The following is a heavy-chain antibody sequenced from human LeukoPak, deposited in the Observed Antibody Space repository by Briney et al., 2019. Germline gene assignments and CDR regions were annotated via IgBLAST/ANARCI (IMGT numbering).Heavy chain of an antibody. V-gene: IGHV3-30*18. CDR1: GFTFSNSG. CDR2: ISNDGSNK. CDR3: AKDPGRALYYYYGMDV. J-gene: IGHJ6*02. D-gene: IGHD1-14*01. Sequence: PGGSLRLSCAASGFTFSNSGMHWVRQAPGKGLEWVAVISNDGSNKYYGDSVKGRFIISRDNSKNTLYLQMNSLRGEDTAVYYCAKDPGRALYYYYGMDVWGQGTTVSVSS.